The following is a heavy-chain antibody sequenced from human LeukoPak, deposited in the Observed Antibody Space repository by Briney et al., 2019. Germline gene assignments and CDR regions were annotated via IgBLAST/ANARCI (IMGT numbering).Heavy chain of an antibody. CDR3: AKDSGGGSSDSYYYYGMDV. V-gene: IGHV3-9*01. CDR2: ISWNNGSI. Sequence: PGRSLRLSCAASGFTFDDYAMHWVRQAPGKGLEWVSGISWNNGSIGYADSVKGRFTISRDNAKNSLYLQMNSPRAEDTALYYCAKDSGGGSSDSYYYYGMDVWGQGTTVTVSS. J-gene: IGHJ6*02. CDR1: GFTFDDYA. D-gene: IGHD6-6*01.